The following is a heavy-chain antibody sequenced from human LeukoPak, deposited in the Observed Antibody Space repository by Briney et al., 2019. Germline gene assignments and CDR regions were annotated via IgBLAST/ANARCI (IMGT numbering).Heavy chain of an antibody. CDR3: AKDPSYYYDSSGRPAGAFDI. Sequence: GGSLRLSCAASGFTFSSYAMHWVRQAPGKGLEYVSAISSNGGSTYYENSVKGRFNISRDNSNNTLYLQMNSLRAEDTAVYYCAKDPSYYYDSSGRPAGAFDIWGQGTMVTVSS. V-gene: IGHV3-64*01. CDR2: ISSNGGST. CDR1: GFTFSSYA. J-gene: IGHJ3*02. D-gene: IGHD3-22*01.